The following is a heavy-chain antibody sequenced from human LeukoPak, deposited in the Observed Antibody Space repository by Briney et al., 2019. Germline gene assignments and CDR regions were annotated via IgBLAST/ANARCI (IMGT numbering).Heavy chain of an antibody. CDR3: ARLPYYYGSGSFSY. V-gene: IGHV4-38-2*02. D-gene: IGHD3-10*01. CDR1: GYSISSGYY. Sequence: PSETLSLTCTVSGYSISSGYYWGWIRQPPGKRLEWVGSIHSSGNTYYNPTLKSRVTISVDTSKNQFSLNLTSVTAADAAVYYCARLPYYYGSGSFSYWGQGTLVTVSS. J-gene: IGHJ4*02. CDR2: IHSSGNT.